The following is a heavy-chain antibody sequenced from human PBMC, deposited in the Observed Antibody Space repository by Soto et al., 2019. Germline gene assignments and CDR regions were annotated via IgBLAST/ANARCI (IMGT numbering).Heavy chain of an antibody. CDR3: ARAMVTYAVGLYCFDS. Sequence: QVRLQESGPGLVKPSETLSLTCTVSGGSVTSYYWNWIRQTPGKGLEWIGYIFYSGITYYNPSLKSRVTMSMETATNQFSLKLSSVTAADTAVYYCARAMVTYAVGLYCFDSWGQGTLVTVSS. CDR2: IFYSGIT. V-gene: IGHV4-59*02. D-gene: IGHD3-16*01. J-gene: IGHJ4*02. CDR1: GGSVTSYY.